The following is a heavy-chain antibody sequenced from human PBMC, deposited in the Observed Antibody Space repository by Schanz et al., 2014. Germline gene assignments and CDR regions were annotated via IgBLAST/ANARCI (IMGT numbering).Heavy chain of an antibody. V-gene: IGHV3-23*01. CDR2: FIVDSGNT. CDR1: GFDFNSYS. J-gene: IGHJ4*02. CDR3: AKLSSSGRLAGYFDY. Sequence: EVQLLESGGGLVQPGGSLRLSCEASGFDFNSYSMNWVRQAPGKGLEWVSGFIVDSGNTYYAGSVKGRFSISRDYSKNTLYLQMSSLRAEDTAIYYCAKLSSSGRLAGYFDYWGQGALVTVSS. D-gene: IGHD6-19*01.